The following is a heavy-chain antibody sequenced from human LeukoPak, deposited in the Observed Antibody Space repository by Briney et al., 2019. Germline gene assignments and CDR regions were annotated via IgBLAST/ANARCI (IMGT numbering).Heavy chain of an antibody. CDR3: ARRTLVVPAAQPYNWFDP. Sequence: SETLSLTCTVSGDSISSGNYYWSWIRQPAGKGLEWIGRIYTSGGTNYNPSLKSRVTMSLDTSKNQFSLKLSSVTAADTAVYYCARRTLVVPAAQPYNWFDPWGQGTLVTVSS. CDR1: GDSISSGNYY. V-gene: IGHV4-61*02. CDR2: IYTSGGT. D-gene: IGHD2-2*01. J-gene: IGHJ5*02.